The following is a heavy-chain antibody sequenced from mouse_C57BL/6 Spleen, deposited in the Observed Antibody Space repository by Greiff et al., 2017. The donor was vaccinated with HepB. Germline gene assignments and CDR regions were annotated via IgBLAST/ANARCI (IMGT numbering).Heavy chain of an antibody. Sequence: DVKLVESGGGLVKPGGSLKLSCAASGFTFSDYGMHWVRQAPEKGLEWVAYISSGSSTLYYADTVKGRFTISRDNAKKTLFLQMTSLRSEDTAMYSCARHYYGSSGYWYFEFWGTGTTVTVSS. V-gene: IGHV5-17*01. J-gene: IGHJ1*03. CDR2: ISSGSSTL. CDR3: ARHYYGSSGYWYFEF. D-gene: IGHD1-1*01. CDR1: GFTFSDYG.